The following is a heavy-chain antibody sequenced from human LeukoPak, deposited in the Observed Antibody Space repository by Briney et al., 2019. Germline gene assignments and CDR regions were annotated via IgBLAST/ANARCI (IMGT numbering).Heavy chain of an antibody. D-gene: IGHD4-17*01. CDR2: ISSSSSYI. CDR1: GFTFSSYS. V-gene: IGHV3-21*01. CDR3: ARAFYGDYVHYDY. Sequence: SGGSLRLSCAASGFTFSSYSVNWVRQAPGKGLEWVSSISSSSSYIYYADSVKGRFTISRDNAKNSLYLQMNSLRAEDTAVYYCARAFYGDYVHYDYWGQGTLVTVSS. J-gene: IGHJ4*02.